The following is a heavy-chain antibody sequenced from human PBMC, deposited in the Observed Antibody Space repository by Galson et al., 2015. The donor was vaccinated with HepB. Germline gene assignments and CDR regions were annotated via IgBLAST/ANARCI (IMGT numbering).Heavy chain of an antibody. D-gene: IGHD5-12*01. CDR3: ARVHSGYFTFDY. CDR1: GFTFSSYW. Sequence: SLRLSCAASGFTFSSYWMSWVRQAPGKGLEWVANIKQDGSEKYYVDSVKGRFTISRDNAKNSLYRQMNSLRAEDTAVYYCARVHSGYFTFDYCGQGTLVTVSS. V-gene: IGHV3-7*03. J-gene: IGHJ4*02. CDR2: IKQDGSEK.